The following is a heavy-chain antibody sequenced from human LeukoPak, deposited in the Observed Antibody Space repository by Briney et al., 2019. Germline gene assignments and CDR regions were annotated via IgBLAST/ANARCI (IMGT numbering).Heavy chain of an antibody. Sequence: KPSETLSLTCTASGGSISSYYWSWIRQPPGKGLEWIGYIYYSGSTNYNPSLRSRVTISVDTSKNQFSLKLSSVTAADTAVYYCARERERDLFAFDIWGQGTMVTVSS. CDR2: IYYSGST. J-gene: IGHJ3*02. D-gene: IGHD3-10*01. CDR3: ARERERDLFAFDI. V-gene: IGHV4-59*01. CDR1: GGSISSYY.